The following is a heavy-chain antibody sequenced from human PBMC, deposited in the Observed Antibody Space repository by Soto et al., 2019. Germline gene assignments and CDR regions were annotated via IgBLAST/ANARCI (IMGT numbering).Heavy chain of an antibody. CDR2: ISSSSSYI. CDR1: GFTFSSYS. D-gene: IGHD3-10*01. CDR3: ARDRRITMVRGVIEWFDP. Sequence: PGGSLRLSCAASGFTFSSYSMNWVRQAPGKGLEWVSSISSSSSYIYYADSVKGRFTISRDNAKNSLYLQMNSLRAEDTAVYYCARDRRITMVRGVIEWFDPWGQGTLVTVSS. J-gene: IGHJ5*02. V-gene: IGHV3-21*01.